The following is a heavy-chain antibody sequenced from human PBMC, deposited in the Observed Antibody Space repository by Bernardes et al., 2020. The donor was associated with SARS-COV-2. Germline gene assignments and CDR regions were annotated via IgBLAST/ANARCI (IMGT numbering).Heavy chain of an antibody. CDR1: GFTFRTSW. Sequence: GGSLRRSCAASGFTFRTSWMHWVRQAPGTGLVWVSRINSDGRGTNYADSVKGRFTISRDNAKNTLYLQINSLRAEDTAVYYCGIYCTSTSCYGSIRGHWGQGTLVTVSS. D-gene: IGHD2-2*01. CDR3: GIYCTSTSCYGSIRGH. CDR2: INSDGRGT. V-gene: IGHV3-74*01. J-gene: IGHJ4*02.